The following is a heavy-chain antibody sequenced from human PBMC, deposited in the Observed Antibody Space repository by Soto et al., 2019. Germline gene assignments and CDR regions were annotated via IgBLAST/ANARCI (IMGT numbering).Heavy chain of an antibody. V-gene: IGHV1-69*01. CDR2: IIPISGPA. Sequence: QVQLVQSGAEVKKPGSSVKVSCKASGGTFSSYAISWVRQAPGQGLEWMGGIIPISGPANDAQKFQGTVTMTADESTRTAYMELSSLSSEDTAVYYCARSQGSSTSLEIYYYYYYGMDVWGQGTTVTVSS. CDR3: ARSQGSSTSLEIYYYYYYGMDV. D-gene: IGHD2-2*01. CDR1: GGTFSSYA. J-gene: IGHJ6*02.